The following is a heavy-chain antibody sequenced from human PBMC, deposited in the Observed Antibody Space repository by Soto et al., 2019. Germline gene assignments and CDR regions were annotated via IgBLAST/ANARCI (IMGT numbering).Heavy chain of an antibody. V-gene: IGHV4-59*08. D-gene: IGHD6-13*01. CDR1: GGSISSYY. CDR3: TRHEGGAAADRPLDY. Sequence: SETLSLTCTVSGGSISSYYWSWIRQPPWKGLEWIGYIYYSVSTNYNPSLKSRVTISVDTSKNQFSLKLSSVTAADTAVYYCTRHEGGAAADRPLDYWGQGPLVTVPP. J-gene: IGHJ4*02. CDR2: IYYSVST.